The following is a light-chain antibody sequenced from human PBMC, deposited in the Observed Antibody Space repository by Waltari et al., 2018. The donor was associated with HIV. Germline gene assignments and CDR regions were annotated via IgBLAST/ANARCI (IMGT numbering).Light chain of an antibody. V-gene: IGKV3-15*01. CDR2: GAS. Sequence: EIVMTQSPATLSVSPGERATLSCRASQSVGSNLAWYQQKPGQAPRLLIYGASTRATGIPARFSGSGSGTEFTLTISSLQSEDFVVYYCQQYGNSPLTFGGGTKVEIK. J-gene: IGKJ4*01. CDR3: QQYGNSPLT. CDR1: QSVGSN.